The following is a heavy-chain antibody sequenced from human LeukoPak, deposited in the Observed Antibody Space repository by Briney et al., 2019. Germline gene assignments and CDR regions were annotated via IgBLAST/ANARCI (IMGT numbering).Heavy chain of an antibody. Sequence: GRSLRLSCAASGFTFSSYGTHWVRQAPGKGVEWVAVIWYDGSNKYYVDSVKGRFTISRDNSKNTLYLQMNSLRAEDTAVYYCAKAAVIVVGTYFDYWGQGTLVTVSS. D-gene: IGHD3-22*01. J-gene: IGHJ4*02. CDR1: GFTFSSYG. CDR2: IWYDGSNK. V-gene: IGHV3-33*06. CDR3: AKAAVIVVGTYFDY.